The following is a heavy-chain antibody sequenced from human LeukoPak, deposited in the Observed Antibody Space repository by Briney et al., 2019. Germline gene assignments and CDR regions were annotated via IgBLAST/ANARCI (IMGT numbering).Heavy chain of an antibody. D-gene: IGHD2-2*01. Sequence: SETLSLTCAVYGGSFSGYYWSWIRQPPGKGLEWIGEINHSGSTNYNPSLKSRVTISVDTSKNQFSLRLSSVTATDTAVYYCARHPFATPFDYWGRGTLVTVSS. CDR1: GGSFSGYY. CDR3: ARHPFATPFDY. J-gene: IGHJ4*02. V-gene: IGHV4-34*01. CDR2: INHSGST.